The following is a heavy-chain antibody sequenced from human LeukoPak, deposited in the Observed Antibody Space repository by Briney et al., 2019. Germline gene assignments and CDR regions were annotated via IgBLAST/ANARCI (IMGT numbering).Heavy chain of an antibody. V-gene: IGHV3-9*01. CDR3: AKDAYGGATFFYYMDV. J-gene: IGHJ6*03. CDR1: GFTFDVYA. Sequence: GGSLRLSCARSGFTFDVYAMLWVRQTPGEGLECVSGISWNSGNIAYADFVGGRFTISRDNAKNSLSLQMNSLSDEDTAVYYCAKDAYGGATFFYYMDVWGKGTTVTVSS. CDR2: ISWNSGNI. D-gene: IGHD2/OR15-2a*01.